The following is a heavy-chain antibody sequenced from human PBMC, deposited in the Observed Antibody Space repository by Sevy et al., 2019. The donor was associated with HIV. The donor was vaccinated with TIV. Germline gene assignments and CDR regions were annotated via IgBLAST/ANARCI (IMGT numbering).Heavy chain of an antibody. CDR2: IIPILGTT. Sequence: ASVKVSCKASGGTFTTSGISWVRQVPGQGLEWMGGIIPILGTTNYEQRFQYRVTITADESTKTAYMERSSRRSEDTAVYYCARGGGNGWYYFDYWGQATSVTVS. CDR1: GGTFTTSG. D-gene: IGHD6-19*01. J-gene: IGHJ4*02. CDR3: ARGGGNGWYYFDY. V-gene: IGHV1-69*13.